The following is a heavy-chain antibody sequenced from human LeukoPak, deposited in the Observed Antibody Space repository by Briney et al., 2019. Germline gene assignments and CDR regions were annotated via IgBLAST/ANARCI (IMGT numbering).Heavy chain of an antibody. V-gene: IGHV1-2*02. D-gene: IGHD3-9*01. CDR3: ASGILTGYSSGQDY. CDR2: INPNSGGT. CDR1: GYTFTGYY. J-gene: IGHJ4*02. Sequence: AASVKVSCKASGYTFTGYYMHWVRQAPGQGLEWMGWINPNSGGTNYAQRFQGRVTMTRDTSISTAYMELSRLRSDDTAVYYCASGILTGYSSGQDYWGQGTLVTVSS.